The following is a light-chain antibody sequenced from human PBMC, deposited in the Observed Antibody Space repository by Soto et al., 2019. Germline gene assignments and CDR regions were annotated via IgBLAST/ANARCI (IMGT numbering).Light chain of an antibody. J-gene: IGLJ2*01. CDR2: LNTDDSH. CDR3: QTWGTGIGV. V-gene: IGLV4-69*01. CDR1: IGHSSYA. Sequence: QLVLTQSPSASASLGASVKLTCTLSIGHSSYAIAWHQQQPEKGPRYLMKLNTDDSHSKGDGIPDRFSGSTSGAECYLTISSLQSEDEADYYCQTWGTGIGVFGGGTKLTVL.